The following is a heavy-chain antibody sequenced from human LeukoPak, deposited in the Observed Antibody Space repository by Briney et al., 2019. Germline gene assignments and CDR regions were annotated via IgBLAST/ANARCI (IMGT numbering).Heavy chain of an antibody. V-gene: IGHV1-24*01. Sequence: ASVKVSCKVSGYALTELSMHWVRQAPGKGLEWMGGFDPEDGETIYAQKFQGRVTMTEDTSTDTAYMELSSLRSEDTAVYYCARGRLPPTIFGVDLDYWGQGTLVTVSS. J-gene: IGHJ4*02. D-gene: IGHD3-3*01. CDR2: FDPEDGET. CDR1: GYALTELS. CDR3: ARGRLPPTIFGVDLDY.